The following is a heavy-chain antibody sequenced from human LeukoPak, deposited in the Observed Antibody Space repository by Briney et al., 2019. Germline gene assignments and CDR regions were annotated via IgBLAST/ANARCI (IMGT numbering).Heavy chain of an antibody. V-gene: IGHV3-30*02. D-gene: IGHD4-23*01. CDR3: TKSYGANYFDS. CDR1: GFSFSSYG. J-gene: IGHJ4*01. Sequence: GGSLRVSCSASGFSFSSYGMHWVRQAPGKGLEWVAFIRYDESNEYYADSVKGRFTISRDNSKDTLYLQMNSLRVEGTAIYFCTKSYGANYFDSWGHGTLVTVSS. CDR2: IRYDESNE.